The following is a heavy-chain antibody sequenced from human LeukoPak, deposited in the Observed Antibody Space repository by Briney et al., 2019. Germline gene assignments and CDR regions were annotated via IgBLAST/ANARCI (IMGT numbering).Heavy chain of an antibody. V-gene: IGHV3-30*02. CDR2: IRNDGINK. CDR3: AKDHSYGFDI. Sequence: GGSLRLSCAASGFTFSRNGMHWVRQAPGKGLEWVAFIRNDGINKYVDSVKGRFTISRDNSKNTLYLQMNSLRAEDTAVYYCAKDHSYGFDIWGQGTMVTVSS. D-gene: IGHD3-16*01. CDR1: GFTFSRNG. J-gene: IGHJ3*02.